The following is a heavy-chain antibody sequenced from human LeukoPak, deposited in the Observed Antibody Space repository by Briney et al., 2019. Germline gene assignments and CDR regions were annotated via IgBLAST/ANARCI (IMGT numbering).Heavy chain of an antibody. CDR3: ARGARGYSYGSTGGYNWFDP. D-gene: IGHD5-18*01. J-gene: IGHJ5*02. CDR2: IYYSGST. V-gene: IGHV4-59*01. CDR1: GGSLSSYY. Sequence: PSETLSLTCTVSGGSLSSYYWSWIRQPPGKGLEGIGYIYYSGSTNYNRSLKSRVTISVDTSKNQFSLKLSFLTAADTAVYYCARGARGYSYGSTGGYNWFDPWGQGTLVTVSS.